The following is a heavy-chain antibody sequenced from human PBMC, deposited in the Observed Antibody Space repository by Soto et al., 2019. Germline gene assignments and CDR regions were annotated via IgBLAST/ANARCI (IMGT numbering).Heavy chain of an antibody. CDR1: GFTFNNDA. CDR2: ISDDGSNT. J-gene: IGHJ4*02. V-gene: IGHV3-30*18. CDR3: AKCPSSSSSQKY. D-gene: IGHD6-6*01. Sequence: VQLLESGGGLVQPGESLRLSCAASGFTFNNDALTWVRQAPGKGLEWVAVISDDGSNTYYEDSVKGRISISRDNSKNRPYLQMNSLRAEDTAVYYCAKCPSSSSSQKYWGQGTLVTVSS.